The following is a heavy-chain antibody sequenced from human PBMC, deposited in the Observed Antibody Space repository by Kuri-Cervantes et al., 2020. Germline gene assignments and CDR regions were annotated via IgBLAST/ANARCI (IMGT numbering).Heavy chain of an antibody. CDR1: GYTFTSYA. CDR3: ARDPDYYYYMDV. Sequence: ASVKVSCKASGYTFTSYAMQWVRQAPGQRLAWMGWSNAGNGNTKYSQEFQGRVTITRDTSASTAYMELSSLRSEDIAVYYCARDPDYYYYMDVWGKGTTVTVSS. J-gene: IGHJ6*03. CDR2: SNAGNGNT. V-gene: IGHV1-3*02.